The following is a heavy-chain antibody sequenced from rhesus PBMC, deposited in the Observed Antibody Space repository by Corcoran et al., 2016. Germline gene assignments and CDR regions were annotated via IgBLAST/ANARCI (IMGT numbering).Heavy chain of an antibody. Sequence: QVQLQESGPGLVKPSETLSLTCAVSGGSISSSNWWSWLRQPPGKGLELIGYISGSSGSTYYNPSLKSGVTISTVTSKNQFSLKLSSVTAADTAVYYCARASYSGSWTGIDYWGQGVLVTVSS. V-gene: IGHV4-65*01. J-gene: IGHJ4*01. CDR2: ISGSSGST. D-gene: IGHD6-25*01. CDR3: ARASYSGSWTGIDY. CDR1: GGSISSSNW.